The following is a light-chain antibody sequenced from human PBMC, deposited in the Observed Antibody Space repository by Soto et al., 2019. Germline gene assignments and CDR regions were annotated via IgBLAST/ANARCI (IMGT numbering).Light chain of an antibody. Sequence: EIVLTQSPGTLSLSPGERATLSCRASQSVRSNYLAWYQQKPGQAPRLLIFAASSRASDIPDRFSGSGSGTDFTLTISRLEPEDFAVYSCQQYGSSAPYTFGQRTKVDIK. V-gene: IGKV3-20*01. CDR2: AAS. J-gene: IGKJ2*01. CDR3: QQYGSSAPYT. CDR1: QSVRSNY.